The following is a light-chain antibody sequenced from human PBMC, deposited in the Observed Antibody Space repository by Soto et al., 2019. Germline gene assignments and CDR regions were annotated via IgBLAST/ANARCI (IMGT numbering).Light chain of an antibody. CDR3: RQYYCYPPI. V-gene: IGKV1-8*01. CDR1: QGISSY. Sequence: AIRMTQSPSSLSASTGDRVTITCRASQGISSYLAWYQQKPGKAPKLLIYAASTLQSGVPSRFSGSGSGTDFTLTISCLQSEFFSNDYCRQYYCYPPIFGGG. J-gene: IGKJ4*01. CDR2: AAS.